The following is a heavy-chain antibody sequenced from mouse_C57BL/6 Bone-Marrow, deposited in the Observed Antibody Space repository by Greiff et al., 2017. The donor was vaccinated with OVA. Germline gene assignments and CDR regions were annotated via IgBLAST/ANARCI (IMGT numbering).Heavy chain of an antibody. J-gene: IGHJ2*01. Sequence: VQLQQSGAELVRPGASVKLSCTASGFNIKDDYMHWVKQRPEQGLEWIGWIDPENGDTEYASKFQGKATITADTSSNTAYLQLSSLTSEDTAVYYCTPITTVRDYWGQGTTLTVSS. D-gene: IGHD1-1*01. V-gene: IGHV14-4*01. CDR1: GFNIKDDY. CDR3: TPITTVRDY. CDR2: IDPENGDT.